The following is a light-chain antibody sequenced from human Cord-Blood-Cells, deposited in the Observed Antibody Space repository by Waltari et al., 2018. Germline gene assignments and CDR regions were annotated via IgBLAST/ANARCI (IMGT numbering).Light chain of an antibody. J-gene: IGKJ2*01. CDR2: AAS. Sequence: DIQMTQSPSSLSASVGDRVTITCRASQSISSYLNWYQQKPGKAPKRLIDAASSLQSGVPSRFSGSGAGTDFTLTISSLQPEEFATYYCQQSYSTPYTFGQGTKLEIK. CDR1: QSISSY. V-gene: IGKV1-39*01. CDR3: QQSYSTPYT.